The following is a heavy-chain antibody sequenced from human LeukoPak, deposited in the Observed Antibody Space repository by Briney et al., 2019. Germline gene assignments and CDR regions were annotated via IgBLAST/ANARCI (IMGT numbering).Heavy chain of an antibody. V-gene: IGHV1-46*01. CDR3: ASLGSGSSPIIDFDY. CDR1: GYTFTSYY. CDR2: IDPSGGGT. D-gene: IGHD3-10*01. J-gene: IGHJ4*02. Sequence: ASVKVSCKASGYTFTSYYMHWVRRAPGQGLEWMGIIDPSGGGTSYAQKFQGRVTMTRDTPTSTVYMELSSLRSEDTAVYYCASLGSGSSPIIDFDYWGQGTLVTVSS.